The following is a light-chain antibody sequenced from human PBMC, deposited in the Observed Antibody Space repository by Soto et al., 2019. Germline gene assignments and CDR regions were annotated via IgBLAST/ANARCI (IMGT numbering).Light chain of an antibody. Sequence: DIQMTQSPSSLSASVGDRVTITCRASQSISDYLNWYQQKPGKVPRLLIYAASSLQSGVPSRFSGSGSGTDFTLTISSLQPEDFATYYCQQSTSIPFTFGQGTKLEIK. J-gene: IGKJ2*01. CDR1: QSISDY. CDR3: QQSTSIPFT. CDR2: AAS. V-gene: IGKV1-39*01.